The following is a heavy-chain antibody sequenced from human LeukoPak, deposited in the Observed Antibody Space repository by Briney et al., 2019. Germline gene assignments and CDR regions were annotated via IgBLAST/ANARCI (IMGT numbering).Heavy chain of an antibody. CDR2: ISGSGDST. CDR3: AKVTGSGSYLADAFDI. Sequence: QPGGSLRLSCAASGLTFSSYGMNGVRQAPGKGLEWVSSISGSGDSTYHADSVRVRFTVSRDNSKNTLYLQMKSLRAEDTAVYYCAKVTGSGSYLADAFDIWGHGTVVSVSS. J-gene: IGHJ3*02. CDR1: GLTFSSYG. V-gene: IGHV3-23*01. D-gene: IGHD3-10*01.